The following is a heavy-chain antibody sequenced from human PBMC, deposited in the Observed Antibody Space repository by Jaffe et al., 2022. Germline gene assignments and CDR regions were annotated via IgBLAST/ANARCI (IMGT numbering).Heavy chain of an antibody. D-gene: IGHD3-10*01. Sequence: EVQLLESGGGLVQPGGSLRLSCAASGFTFSSYAMSWVRQAPGKGLEWVSAISGSGGSTYYADSVKGRFTISRDNSKNTLYLQMNSLRAEDTAVYYCAKDTDRPMPYYYGSGYFDYWGQGTLVTVSS. V-gene: IGHV3-23*01. J-gene: IGHJ4*02. CDR1: GFTFSSYA. CDR2: ISGSGGST. CDR3: AKDTDRPMPYYYGSGYFDY.